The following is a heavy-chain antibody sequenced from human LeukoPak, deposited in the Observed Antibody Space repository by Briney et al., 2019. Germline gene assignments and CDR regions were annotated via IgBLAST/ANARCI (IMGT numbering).Heavy chain of an antibody. D-gene: IGHD3-16*01. CDR1: GGSISSGSYY. Sequence: SETLSLTCTVSGGSISSGSYYWSWIRQPAGKGLEWIGRIYTSGSTNYNPSLKSRVTISLDTSKNQFSLKLSSVTAADTAVYYCAREGDYNFDYWGQGTLVTVSS. CDR3: AREGDYNFDY. V-gene: IGHV4-61*02. J-gene: IGHJ4*02. CDR2: IYTSGST.